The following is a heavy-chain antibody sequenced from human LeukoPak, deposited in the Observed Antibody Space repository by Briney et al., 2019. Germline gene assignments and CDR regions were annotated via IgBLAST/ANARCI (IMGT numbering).Heavy chain of an antibody. CDR2: ISYDGSNK. J-gene: IGHJ4*02. CDR1: GFTFSSYG. CDR3: AAGPAATDY. V-gene: IGHV3-30*03. D-gene: IGHD2-2*01. Sequence: PGGSLRPSCAASGFTFSSYGMHWVRQAPGKGLEWVAVISYDGSNKYYADSVKGRFTISRDNSKNTLYLQMNSLRAEDTAVYYCAAGPAATDYWGQGTLVTVSA.